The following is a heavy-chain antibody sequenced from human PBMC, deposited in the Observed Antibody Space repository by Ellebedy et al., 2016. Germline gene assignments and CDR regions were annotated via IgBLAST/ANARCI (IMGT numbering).Heavy chain of an antibody. CDR2: IYYSGST. V-gene: IGHV4-59*01. J-gene: IGHJ3*01. CDR1: GGSINDYY. CDR3: AREWSAFDF. D-gene: IGHD2-15*01. Sequence: SETLSLXCTVSGGSINDYYWSWIRQPPGKGLEWIGHIYYSGSTNYNPSLQSRVTISVDTSKNQISLKLSSVTAADTAVYYCAREWSAFDFWGQGTMVTVSS.